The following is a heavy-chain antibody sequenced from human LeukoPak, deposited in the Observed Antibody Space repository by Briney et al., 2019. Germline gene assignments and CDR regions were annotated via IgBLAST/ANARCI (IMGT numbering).Heavy chain of an antibody. D-gene: IGHD1-14*01. J-gene: IGHJ6*03. V-gene: IGHV1-2*02. CDR3: ARSVLNYYYYMDV. Sequence: ASVKVSCKASGYTFTGYYMHWVRQAPGQGLEWMGWINPNSGGTNYAQKFQGRVTMTRNTSINTAYMELSRLRSDDTAVYYCARSVLNYYYYMDVWGKGTTVTISS. CDR1: GYTFTGYY. CDR2: INPNSGGT.